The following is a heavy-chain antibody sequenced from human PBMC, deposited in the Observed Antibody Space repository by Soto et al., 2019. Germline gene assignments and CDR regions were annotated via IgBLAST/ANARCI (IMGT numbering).Heavy chain of an antibody. Sequence: SGPTLVKPTQTLTLTCTFSGFSLSTSGVGVGWIRQPPGKALEWLALIYWNDDKRYSPSLKSRLTITKDTSKNQVVLTMTNMDPVDTATYYCAHTKRPVGYSYGYDAFDIWGQGTMVTVSS. CDR2: IYWNDDK. D-gene: IGHD5-18*01. J-gene: IGHJ3*02. V-gene: IGHV2-5*01. CDR1: GFSLSTSGVG. CDR3: AHTKRPVGYSYGYDAFDI.